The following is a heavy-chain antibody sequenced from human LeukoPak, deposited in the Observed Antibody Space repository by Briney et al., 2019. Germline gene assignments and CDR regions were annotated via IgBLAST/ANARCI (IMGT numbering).Heavy chain of an antibody. Sequence: GGXLRLSCAASGFPFSTYWMSWVRQAPGKGLQWVANIKQDGREKYYVDSVKGRFTISRDNAKNSLYLQMNSLRAEDTAVYYCARAYFYYDSSGYYGDYWGQGTLVTVSS. V-gene: IGHV3-7*01. D-gene: IGHD3-22*01. CDR3: ARAYFYYDSSGYYGDY. CDR1: GFPFSTYW. CDR2: IKQDGREK. J-gene: IGHJ4*02.